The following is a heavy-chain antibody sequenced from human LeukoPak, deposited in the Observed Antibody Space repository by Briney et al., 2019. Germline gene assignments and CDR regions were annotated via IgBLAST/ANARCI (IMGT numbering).Heavy chain of an antibody. J-gene: IGHJ4*02. Sequence: PGGSLRLSCAASGFTFSNYNMNWVRQAPGKGLEWVSYISGNSNIIYYADSVKGRFTISRDNAKNSLYLQMTSLRDEDTAVYYCARDLDSSGYYYVYSFDYWGQGPLVTVSS. CDR1: GFTFSNYN. V-gene: IGHV3-48*02. D-gene: IGHD3-22*01. CDR2: ISGNSNII. CDR3: ARDLDSSGYYYVYSFDY.